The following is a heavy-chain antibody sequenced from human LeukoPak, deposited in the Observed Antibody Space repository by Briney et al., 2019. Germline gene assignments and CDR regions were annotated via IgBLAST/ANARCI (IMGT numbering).Heavy chain of an antibody. Sequence: GASVKVSCKASGYTFTGYYMHWVRQAPGQGLEWMGWINPNSGGTNYAQKFHGRVTMTRDTSISTAYMELSRLSSVTAADTAVYYCARVTGYMTEDYFDYWGQGTLITVSS. J-gene: IGHJ4*02. CDR1: GYTFTGYY. D-gene: IGHD6-13*01. CDR2: INPNSGGT. CDR3: ARVTGYMTEDYFDY. V-gene: IGHV1-2*02.